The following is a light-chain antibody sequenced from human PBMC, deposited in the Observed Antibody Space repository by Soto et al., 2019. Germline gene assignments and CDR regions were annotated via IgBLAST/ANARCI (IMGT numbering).Light chain of an antibody. J-gene: IGKJ5*01. CDR1: QSISSY. V-gene: IGKV3-11*01. CDR2: DAS. CDR3: QQYGSSPST. Sequence: EFVLSQSPDTLSLPPGERATLSCRASQSISSYLAWYQQKPGQAPRLLIYDASSRATGIPARFSGSGSGTDFTLTISSLEPEDFAVYYCQQYGSSPSTFGQGTLLEIK.